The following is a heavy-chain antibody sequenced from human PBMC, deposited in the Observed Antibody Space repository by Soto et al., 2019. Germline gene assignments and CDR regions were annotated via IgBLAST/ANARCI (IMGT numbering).Heavy chain of an antibody. J-gene: IGHJ3*02. V-gene: IGHV1-69*13. CDR2: IIPIFGTA. CDR3: ARALGIAVAGTSLFDAFDI. D-gene: IGHD6-19*01. CDR1: GGTFSSYA. Sequence: SVKVSCKASGGTFSSYAISWVRQAPGQGLEWMGGIIPIFGTANYAQKFQGRVTITADESTSTAYMELSSLRSEDTAVYYCARALGIAVAGTSLFDAFDIWGQGTMVTVSS.